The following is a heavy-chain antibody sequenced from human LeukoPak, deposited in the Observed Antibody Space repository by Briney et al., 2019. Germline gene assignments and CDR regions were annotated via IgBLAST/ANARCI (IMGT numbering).Heavy chain of an antibody. Sequence: GESLKISCKGSGYSFTSYWIGWVRQMPGKGLEWMGIIYPGDSDTRYSPSFQGQVTISADKSISTAYLQWSSLKAPDTAMYYRARRPYCSSTSCYVAFDIWGQGTMVTVSS. CDR1: GYSFTSYW. J-gene: IGHJ3*02. CDR2: IYPGDSDT. D-gene: IGHD2-2*01. V-gene: IGHV5-51*01. CDR3: ARRPYCSSTSCYVAFDI.